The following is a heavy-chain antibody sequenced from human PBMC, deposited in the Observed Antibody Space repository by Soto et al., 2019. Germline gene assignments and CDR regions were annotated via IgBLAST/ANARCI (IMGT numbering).Heavy chain of an antibody. J-gene: IGHJ4*02. CDR2: IDWNDDT. CDR3: THSPWGAAPDY. V-gene: IGHV2-5*01. Sequence: SGPTLVNPTQTLTLTCTFSGFSLSARGVGVGWIRQPPGKALEWLALIDWNDDTRYSPSLKSRLTVTGDNSKNQVVLTMTNMDPVDTATYYCTHSPWGAAPDYWGQGAPVTVS. D-gene: IGHD3-16*01. CDR1: GFSLSARGVG.